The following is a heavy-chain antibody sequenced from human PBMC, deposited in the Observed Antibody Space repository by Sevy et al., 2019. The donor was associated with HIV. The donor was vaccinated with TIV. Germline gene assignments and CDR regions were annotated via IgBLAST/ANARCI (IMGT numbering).Heavy chain of an antibody. Sequence: GGSLRLSCAASGFTFSSYVMSWVRQAPIKGLEWVSAISGRGASTYYADSVKGRFTISRDNSKNTLYLQMNSLRAEDTAVDYCAGSSSYYYGMDVWGQGTTVTVSS. J-gene: IGHJ6*02. CDR3: AGSSSYYYGMDV. CDR1: GFTFSSYV. V-gene: IGHV3-23*01. D-gene: IGHD6-6*01. CDR2: ISGRGAST.